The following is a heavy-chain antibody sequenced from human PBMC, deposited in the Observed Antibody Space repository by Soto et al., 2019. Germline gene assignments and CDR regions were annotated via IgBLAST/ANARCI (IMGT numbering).Heavy chain of an antibody. CDR3: AKEADISGYYPDY. Sequence: GGSLRLSCAASGFPFSSYAMIWVRQAPGKGLEWVSVISGSGGSTHYADSVKGRSTISRDNSKNTLHLQVNSLRGEDTAVYYCAKEADISGYYPDYWGQGTQVTVSS. D-gene: IGHD3-22*01. CDR2: ISGSGGST. V-gene: IGHV3-23*01. CDR1: GFPFSSYA. J-gene: IGHJ4*02.